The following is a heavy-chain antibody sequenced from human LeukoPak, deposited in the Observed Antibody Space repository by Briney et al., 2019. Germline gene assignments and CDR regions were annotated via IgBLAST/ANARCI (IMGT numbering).Heavy chain of an antibody. D-gene: IGHD3-10*01. CDR3: ARDIEWFGELLTDY. V-gene: IGHV1-2*02. J-gene: IGHJ4*02. CDR1: GYTFTGYY. Sequence: ASVKVSCKASGYTFTGYYMHWVRQAPGQGLEWMGWINPNSGGTNYAQKFQGRVTMTRDTSISTAYMELSRLRPDDTAVYYCARDIEWFGELLTDYWGQGTLVTVSS. CDR2: INPNSGGT.